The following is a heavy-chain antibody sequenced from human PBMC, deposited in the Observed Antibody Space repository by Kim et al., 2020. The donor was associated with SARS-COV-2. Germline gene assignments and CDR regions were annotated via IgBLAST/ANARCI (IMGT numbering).Heavy chain of an antibody. V-gene: IGHV3-30*04. D-gene: IGHD2-15*01. Sequence: GGSLRLSCAASGFTFSSYAMHWVRQAPGKGLEWVAVISYDGSNKYYADSVKGRFTISRDNSKNTLYLQMNSLRAEDTAVYYCAREGVSVVVAAIGFDYWGQATLVTVSS. J-gene: IGHJ4*02. CDR3: AREGVSVVVAAIGFDY. CDR1: GFTFSSYA. CDR2: ISYDGSNK.